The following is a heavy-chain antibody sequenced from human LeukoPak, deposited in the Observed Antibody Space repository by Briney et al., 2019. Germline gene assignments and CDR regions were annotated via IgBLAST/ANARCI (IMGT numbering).Heavy chain of an antibody. J-gene: IGHJ4*02. V-gene: IGHV3-66*01. CDR1: GFTISGNY. CDR3: AGCRWNYHYFEH. D-gene: IGHD1-7*01. CDR2: IYSGGST. Sequence: GGSLRLSCAASGFTISGNYMTWVRQAPGKGLECVSVIYSGGSTYYADSVEGRFTISRDNSKNTLYLHMNSLRAEDTAVYYCAGCRWNYHYFEHWGQGTLVTVSS.